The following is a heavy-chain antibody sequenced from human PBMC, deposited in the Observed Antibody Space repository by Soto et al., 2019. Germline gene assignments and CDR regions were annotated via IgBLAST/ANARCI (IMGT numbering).Heavy chain of an antibody. CDR1: GFNFAAYT. J-gene: IGHJ4*02. CDR2: IRRIAYGGTT. Sequence: GGSLRLSCSASGFNFAAYTMSWVRLTPGKGLEWVGFIRRIAYGGTTDYAASVKGRFTISRDDSRKVVYLQMSRLKIEDTAVYYCSRSLAIDFDSWGQGTLVTVSS. CDR3: SRSLAIDFDS. V-gene: IGHV3-49*04.